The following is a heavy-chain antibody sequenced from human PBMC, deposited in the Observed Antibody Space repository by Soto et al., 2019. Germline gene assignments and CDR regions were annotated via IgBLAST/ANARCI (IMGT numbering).Heavy chain of an antibody. Sequence: ASVKVSCKASGYTFTVYYMHCVLQSPVQWLEWMGWINPNSGGTNYAQKFQGRVTMTRDTSISTAYMELSRLRSDDTAVYYCASSSRRGSYGSFDYWGQGTLVTVSS. CDR1: GYTFTVYY. D-gene: IGHD5-18*01. V-gene: IGHV1-2*02. J-gene: IGHJ4*02. CDR3: ASSSRRGSYGSFDY. CDR2: INPNSGGT.